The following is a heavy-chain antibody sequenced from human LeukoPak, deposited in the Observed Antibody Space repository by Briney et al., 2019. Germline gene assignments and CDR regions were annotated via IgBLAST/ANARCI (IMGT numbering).Heavy chain of an antibody. CDR2: ISSSSSYI. J-gene: IGHJ4*02. CDR3: ARSPSTTVTDY. Sequence: GGSLRLSCAASGFTFSSYSMNWVRQAPGKGLEWASSISSSSSYIYYADSVKGRFTISRDNAKNSLYLQMNSLRAEDTAVYYCARSPSTTVTDYWGQGTLVTVSS. V-gene: IGHV3-21*01. D-gene: IGHD4-17*01. CDR1: GFTFSSYS.